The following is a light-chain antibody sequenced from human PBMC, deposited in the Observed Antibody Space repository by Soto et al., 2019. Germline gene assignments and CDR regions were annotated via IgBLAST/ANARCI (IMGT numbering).Light chain of an antibody. J-gene: IGLJ3*02. Sequence: QSVLTQPPSASGTPGQRVTISCSGSISNIGSNTVNWYQQLPGMAPKLLIYSNYQRPSGVPDRFSGSKSGTSASLAISGLQSEDEADYYCAAWDDSLNGWVFGGGTKLTVL. CDR3: AAWDDSLNGWV. V-gene: IGLV1-44*01. CDR2: SNY. CDR1: ISNIGSNT.